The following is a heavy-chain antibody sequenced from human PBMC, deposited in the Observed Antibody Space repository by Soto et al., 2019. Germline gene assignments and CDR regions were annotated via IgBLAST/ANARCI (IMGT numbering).Heavy chain of an antibody. J-gene: IGHJ4*02. D-gene: IGHD5-12*01. CDR1: GFIFSDYG. CDR3: ARDPGYSKSFEDFPSQLDY. V-gene: IGHV3-33*01. Sequence: PGGSLRLSFAASGFIFSDYGVHWVRQAPGKGLEWVAVIWYDGSNKYYADSVKGRFTSSRDNSKNTVYLQMNSLRAEDAAVYFCARDPGYSKSFEDFPSQLDYWGQGTLVTVSS. CDR2: IWYDGSNK.